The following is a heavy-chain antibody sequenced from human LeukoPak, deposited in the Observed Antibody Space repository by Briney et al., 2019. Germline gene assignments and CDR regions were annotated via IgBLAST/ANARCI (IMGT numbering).Heavy chain of an antibody. CDR2: INHSGST. V-gene: IGHV4-34*01. CDR1: GGSFSGYY. Sequence: PSETQALPCAVYGGSFSGYYWSWIRQPPGKGLEWIGKINHSGSTNYKPSLKSQVTISVDMSRNQFSLKLTSVTAADTAVFYCARGPRPMAPPGFGLDYWGQGTMVTVSS. D-gene: IGHD3-3*01. J-gene: IGHJ3*01. CDR3: ARGPRPMAPPGFGLDY.